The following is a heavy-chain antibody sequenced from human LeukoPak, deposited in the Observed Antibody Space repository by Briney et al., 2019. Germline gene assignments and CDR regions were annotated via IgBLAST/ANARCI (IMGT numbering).Heavy chain of an antibody. J-gene: IGHJ5*02. V-gene: IGHV4-61*01. CDR2: IYYSGST. CDR3: ARVLAAAGWFDP. CDR1: GGSFSSGSYC. D-gene: IGHD6-13*01. Sequence: SETLSLTCTVSGGSFSSGSYCWNWIRQPPGKGLEWIGYIYYSGSTNYNPSLKSRVTISVDTSKNQFSLKLSSVTAADTAVYYCARVLAAAGWFDPWGQGTLVTVSS.